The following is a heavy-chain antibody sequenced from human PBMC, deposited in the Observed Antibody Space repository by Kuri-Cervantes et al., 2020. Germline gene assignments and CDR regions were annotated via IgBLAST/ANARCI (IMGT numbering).Heavy chain of an antibody. D-gene: IGHD6-19*01. V-gene: IGHV3-9*01. CDR3: AKDMGSSGWYGRFDAFDI. J-gene: IGHJ3*02. CDR1: GFTVSSNY. CDR2: ISWNSGSI. Sequence: LSLTCAASGFTVSSNYMSWVRQAPGKGLEWVSGISWNSGSIGYADSVKGRFTISRDNAKNSLYLQMNSLRAEDTALYYCAKDMGSSGWYGRFDAFDIWGQGTMVTVSS.